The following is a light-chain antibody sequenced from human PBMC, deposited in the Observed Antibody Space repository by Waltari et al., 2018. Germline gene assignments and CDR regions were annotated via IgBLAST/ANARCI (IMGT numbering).Light chain of an antibody. J-gene: IGKJ1*01. Sequence: EIVLTQSPPTLSLSPGERAPLSCRASQGIRTHLGWYQQKPGQAPRLVIYDATNRATGLPASVSGSGSGTDFTLTISSLEPEDFAVYFCQQRYSWPLTFGQGTKVEF. V-gene: IGKV3-11*01. CDR2: DAT. CDR1: QGIRTH. CDR3: QQRYSWPLT.